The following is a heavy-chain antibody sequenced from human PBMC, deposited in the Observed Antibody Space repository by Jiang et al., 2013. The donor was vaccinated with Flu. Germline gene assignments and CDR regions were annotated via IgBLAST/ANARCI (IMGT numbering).Heavy chain of an antibody. V-gene: IGHV1-69*01. Sequence: GAEVKKPGSSVKVSCKASGGTFSSYAISWVRQAPGQGLEWMGGIIPIFGTANYAQKFQGRVTITADESTSTAYMELSSLRSEDTAVYYCASSDTAMVFSPRDYYYYYGMDVWGKGTTVTVSS. CDR2: IIPIFGTA. CDR1: GGTFSSYA. D-gene: IGHD5-18*01. CDR3: ASSDTAMVFSPRDYYYYYGMDV. J-gene: IGHJ6*04.